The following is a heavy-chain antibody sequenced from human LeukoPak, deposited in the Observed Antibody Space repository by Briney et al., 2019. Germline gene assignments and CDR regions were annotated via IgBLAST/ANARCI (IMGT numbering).Heavy chain of an antibody. D-gene: IGHD3-10*01. CDR3: ARDSLRGVMEDY. V-gene: IGHV3-7*01. J-gene: IGHJ4*02. CDR2: IKQDGSEK. CDR1: GFNFYSYW. Sequence: GGSLRLSCAGSGFNFYSYWMSWVRQAPGKGLEWVANIKQDGSEKHYVDSVKGRFTISRDNAKNSLYLQMSSLRAEDTAIYYCARDSLRGVMEDYWGQGTLVTVSS.